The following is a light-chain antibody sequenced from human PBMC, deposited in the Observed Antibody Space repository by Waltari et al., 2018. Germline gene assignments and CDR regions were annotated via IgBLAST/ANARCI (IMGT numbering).Light chain of an antibody. J-gene: IGLJ2*01. V-gene: IGLV2-11*01. CDR2: DVV. CDR1: SSYLNGYYY. Sequence: QSALTQPRSVSGSPGQSVTLSCSGTSSYLNGYYYVSWYQQLPGKAPKLMIYDVVKRPSGVPDRFSASKSGNTASLTISGLQAEDEADYYCCSYVGSNVVFGGGTKLTVL. CDR3: CSYVGSNVV.